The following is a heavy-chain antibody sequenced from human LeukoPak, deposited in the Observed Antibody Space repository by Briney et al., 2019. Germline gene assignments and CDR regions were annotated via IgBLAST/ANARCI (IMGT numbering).Heavy chain of an antibody. CDR1: GGSISSNDYY. V-gene: IGHV4-39*02. D-gene: IGHD3-10*01. Sequence: PSETLSLTCTVSGGSISSNDYYWSWIPQPPGRGREWIGNIYCSGSTFYNPSLTSRVTISVDTSKNHCSLKLSSVTAADTAVYYCARFMVRGLIVDYWGQGTLVTVSS. CDR3: ARFMVRGLIVDY. J-gene: IGHJ4*02. CDR2: IYCSGST.